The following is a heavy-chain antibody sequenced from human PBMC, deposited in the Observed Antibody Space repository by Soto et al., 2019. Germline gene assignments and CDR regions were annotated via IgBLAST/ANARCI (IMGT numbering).Heavy chain of an antibody. J-gene: IGHJ6*02. CDR2: ISPYTGNT. CDR1: GYIFVNYG. D-gene: IGHD3-16*01. CDR3: VMVDNYVTPTPQDV. V-gene: IGHV1-18*01. Sequence: QVQLVQSGDEVKKPGASVKVSCKASGYIFVNYGIAWVRQAPGQGLEWMGWISPYTGNTHSATKIQGRLTMTTDTSTSTAYMDLGSLTSDDTAVYYCVMVDNYVTPTPQDVCGQGTTVTV.